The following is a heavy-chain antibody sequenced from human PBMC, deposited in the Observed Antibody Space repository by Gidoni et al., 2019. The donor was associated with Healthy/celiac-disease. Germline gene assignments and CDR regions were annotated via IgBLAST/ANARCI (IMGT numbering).Heavy chain of an antibody. CDR3: ASRPIVVVAGEAFDI. D-gene: IGHD2-21*02. CDR1: GGSLSSSSYY. CDR2: IYYSGST. V-gene: IGHV4-39*01. Sequence: QLPLHESGPGLVKPSETLSLTCTVSGGSLSSSSYYWGWIRQPPGKGLEWSGRIYYSGSTYYNPALKSRVTISVDTSKNQFSLKLSSVTAADTAVYYCASRPIVVVAGEAFDIWGQGTMVTVSS. J-gene: IGHJ3*02.